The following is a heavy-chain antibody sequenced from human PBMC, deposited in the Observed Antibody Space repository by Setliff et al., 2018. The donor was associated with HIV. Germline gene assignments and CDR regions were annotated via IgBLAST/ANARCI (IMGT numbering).Heavy chain of an antibody. CDR1: GGIFSSYS. V-gene: IGHV1-69*13. Sequence: SVKVSCKASGGIFSSYSITWVRQAPGQGLEWMGGLTPLFGTVNYAQKFQDRVTITADASTTTTYMELRSLRSDDTAVYYCASLNGFCSGRNCLPRGYFDFWGRGTLVTVSS. CDR3: ASLNGFCSGRNCLPRGYFDF. J-gene: IGHJ4*02. D-gene: IGHD2-15*01. CDR2: LTPLFGTV.